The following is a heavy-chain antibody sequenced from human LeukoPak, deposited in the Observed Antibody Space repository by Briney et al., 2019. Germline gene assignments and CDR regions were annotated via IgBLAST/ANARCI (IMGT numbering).Heavy chain of an antibody. Sequence: ASVKVSCKASGYTFTSYGISWVRQAPGQGLEWMGWISAYSGNTNYAQKLQGRVTMTTDTSTSTAYMELRSLRSDDTAVYYCARSAAYYYDSSGYYYGSFDYWGQGTLVTVSS. CDR2: ISAYSGNT. V-gene: IGHV1-18*01. CDR1: GYTFTSYG. D-gene: IGHD3-22*01. CDR3: ARSAAYYYDSSGYYYGSFDY. J-gene: IGHJ4*02.